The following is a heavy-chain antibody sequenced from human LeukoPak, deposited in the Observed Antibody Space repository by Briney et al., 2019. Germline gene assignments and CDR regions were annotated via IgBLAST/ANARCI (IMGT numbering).Heavy chain of an antibody. CDR1: GFTFSSYA. Sequence: HPGGSLRLSCAASGFTFSSYAMSWVRQAPGKGLEWVSAISGSGGSTYYADSVKGRFTISRDNSKNTLYLQMNSLRAEDTAVYYCAKEDLAMVRGVIISPFDYWGQGTLVTVSS. CDR3: AKEDLAMVRGVIISPFDY. V-gene: IGHV3-23*01. CDR2: ISGSGGST. D-gene: IGHD3-10*01. J-gene: IGHJ4*02.